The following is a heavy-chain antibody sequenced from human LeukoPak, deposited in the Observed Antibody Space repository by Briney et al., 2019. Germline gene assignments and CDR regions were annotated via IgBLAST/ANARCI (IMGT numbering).Heavy chain of an antibody. CDR2: IYYSGST. J-gene: IGHJ4*02. CDR3: ARYYCSSTSCYFDY. D-gene: IGHD2-2*01. V-gene: IGHV4-59*01. Sequence: SETLSLTCTVSGGSISSCYWSWIRQPPGKGLEWIGYIYYSGSTNYNPSLKSRVTISVDTSKNQFSLKLSSVTAADTAVYYCARYYCSSTSCYFDYWGQGTLVTVSS. CDR1: GGSISSCY.